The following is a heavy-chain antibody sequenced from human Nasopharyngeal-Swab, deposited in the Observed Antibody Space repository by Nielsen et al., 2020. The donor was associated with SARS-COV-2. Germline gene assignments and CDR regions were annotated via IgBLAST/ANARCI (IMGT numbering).Heavy chain of an antibody. V-gene: IGHV3-30-3*01. CDR3: ARAEGYSYGPLIYYYYMDV. Sequence: RQCPGKGLEWVAVISYDGSNKYYADSVKGRFTISRDNSKNTLYLQMNSLRAEDTAVYYCARAEGYSYGPLIYYYYMDVWGKGTTVTVSS. J-gene: IGHJ6*03. CDR2: ISYDGSNK. D-gene: IGHD5-18*01.